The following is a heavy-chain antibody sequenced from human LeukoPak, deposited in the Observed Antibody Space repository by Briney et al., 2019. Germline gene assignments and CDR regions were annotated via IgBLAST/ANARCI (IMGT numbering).Heavy chain of an antibody. Sequence: ASVKVSCKASGYTFKTYTIHWVRQAPGQRLEWMGWINADKGDTKYSQNFQGRVTITRDTSASTAYMELSSLRSEDTAMYYCARVAYYYDSAGLYLNYFYGMDVWGQGTTVTVSS. J-gene: IGHJ6*02. D-gene: IGHD3-22*01. CDR2: INADKGDT. CDR3: ARVAYYYDSAGLYLNYFYGMDV. V-gene: IGHV1-3*01. CDR1: GYTFKTYT.